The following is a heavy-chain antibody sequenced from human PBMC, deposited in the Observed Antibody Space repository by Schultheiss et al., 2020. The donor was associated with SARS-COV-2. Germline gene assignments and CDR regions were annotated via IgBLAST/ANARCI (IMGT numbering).Heavy chain of an antibody. V-gene: IGHV3-30*02. J-gene: IGHJ4*02. CDR3: ARDRLDGRFDF. CDR2: IRYDGSNK. Sequence: GESLKISCAASGFTFSSYGMHWVRQAPGKGLEWVALIRYDGSNKFYADSVKGRFTISRDNSKNTLYLQMNSLRAEDTAVYYCARDRLDGRFDFWGQGALVTVSS. CDR1: GFTFSSYG. D-gene: IGHD1-1*01.